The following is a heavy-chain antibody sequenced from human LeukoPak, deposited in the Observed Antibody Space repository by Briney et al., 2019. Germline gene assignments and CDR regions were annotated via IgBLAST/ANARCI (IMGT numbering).Heavy chain of an antibody. J-gene: IGHJ3*02. CDR2: ISYDGSNK. CDR3: AKRAHSSGYYFAFDI. Sequence: PGGSLRLSCAASGFTFSSYGMHWVRQAPGKGLEWVAVISYDGSNKYYADSVKGRFTISRDNSKNTLYLQMNSLRAAGTAVYYCAKRAHSSGYYFAFDIWGQGTMVTVSS. D-gene: IGHD3-22*01. CDR1: GFTFSSYG. V-gene: IGHV3-30*18.